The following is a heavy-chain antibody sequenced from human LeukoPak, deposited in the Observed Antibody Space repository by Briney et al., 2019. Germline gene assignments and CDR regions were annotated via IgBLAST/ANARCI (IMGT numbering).Heavy chain of an antibody. CDR3: ARAPTVTSNFDS. D-gene: IGHD4-17*01. J-gene: IGHJ4*02. V-gene: IGHV3-53*01. CDR1: GFTVSSNY. Sequence: GGSLRLSCTASGFTVSSNYMSWVRQAPGKGLEWVSIIHAGGTIFYAGSVKGRFTISRDTSTNTLYLQMNNLRAEDTAVYYCARAPTVTSNFDSWGQGTLVTVSS. CDR2: IHAGGTI.